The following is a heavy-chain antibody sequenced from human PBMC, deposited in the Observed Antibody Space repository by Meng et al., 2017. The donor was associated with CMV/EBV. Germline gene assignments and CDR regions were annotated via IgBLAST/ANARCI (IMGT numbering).Heavy chain of an antibody. Sequence: GGGGKTPVSTCKVPGKAAGGTVSSYAISWVRQAPGKGLEWMGGIIPIFGTANYAQKFQGRVTITADESTSTAYMELSSLRSEDTAVYYCAREGNNWNDVPFDYWGQGTLVTAPQ. D-gene: IGHD1-20*01. CDR1: GGTVSSYA. CDR3: AREGNNWNDVPFDY. J-gene: IGHJ4*02. CDR2: IIPIFGTA. V-gene: IGHV1-69*01.